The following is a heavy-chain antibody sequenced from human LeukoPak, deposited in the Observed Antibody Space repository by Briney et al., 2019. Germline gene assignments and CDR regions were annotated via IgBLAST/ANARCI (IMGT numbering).Heavy chain of an antibody. CDR2: ISFSSATI. V-gene: IGHV3-48*01. J-gene: IGHJ4*02. CDR1: GFTFSSYS. CDR3: ARLQIFDY. D-gene: IGHD4-11*01. Sequence: GGSLRLSCEASGFTFSSYSMNWVRQAPGKGLEWVSYISFSSATIHYADSVKGRFTISRDNAKNSLYLQMNSLRAEDTAVYYCARLQIFDYWGQGTLVTVSS.